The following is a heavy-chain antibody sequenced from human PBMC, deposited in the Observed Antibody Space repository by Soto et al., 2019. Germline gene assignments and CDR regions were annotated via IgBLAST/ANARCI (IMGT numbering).Heavy chain of an antibody. J-gene: IGHJ5*02. D-gene: IGHD2-2*01. V-gene: IGHV1-46*03. CDR2: INPSGGST. Sequence: ASVKVSCKASGYTFTSYYMHWVRQAPGQGLEWMGIINPSGGSTSYAQKFQGRVTMTRDTSTSTVYMELSSLRSEDTAVYYCARDLSLLYCSSTSCPGPYNWFDPWGQGPLVTVSS. CDR3: ARDLSLLYCSSTSCPGPYNWFDP. CDR1: GYTFTSYY.